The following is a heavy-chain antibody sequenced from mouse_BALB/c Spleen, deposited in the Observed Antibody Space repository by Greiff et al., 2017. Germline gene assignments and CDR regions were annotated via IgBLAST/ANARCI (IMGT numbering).Heavy chain of an antibody. J-gene: IGHJ3*01. CDR1: GYTFSSYW. CDR3: ARRTTVSPWFAY. D-gene: IGHD1-1*01. V-gene: IGHV1-9*01. CDR2: ILPGSGST. Sequence: VKLMESGAELMKPGASVKISCKATGYTFSSYWIEWVKQRPGHGLEWIGEILPGSGSTNYNEKFKGKATFTADTSSNTAYMQLSSLTSEDSAVYYCARRTTVSPWFAYWGQGTLVTVSA.